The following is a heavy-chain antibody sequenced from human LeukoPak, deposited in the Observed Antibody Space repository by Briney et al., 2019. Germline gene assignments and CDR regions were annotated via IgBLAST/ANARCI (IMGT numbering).Heavy chain of an antibody. Sequence: PGGSLRLSCAASGFTFSSYAMTWVRQAPGKGLEWVSTISGSSDSTYYADSVKGRFTISRDNSKNILYLQMNSLRAEDTAVYYCARGSDQLDSWGQGTLVTVSS. V-gene: IGHV3-23*01. J-gene: IGHJ5*01. CDR3: ARGSDQLDS. CDR1: GFTFSSYA. CDR2: ISGSSDST.